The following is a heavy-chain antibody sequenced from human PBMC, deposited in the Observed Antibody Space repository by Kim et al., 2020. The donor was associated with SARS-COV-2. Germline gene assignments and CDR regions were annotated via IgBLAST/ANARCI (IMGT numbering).Heavy chain of an antibody. Sequence: GGSLRLSFAASGFTVSSNYMSWVRQAPGKGLEWVSVIYSGGSTYYADSVKGRFTISRDNSKNTLYLQMNSLRAEDTAVYYCARDRMVRGAQLYYYYGMDVWGQGTTVTVSS. CDR3: ARDRMVRGAQLYYYYGMDV. D-gene: IGHD3-10*01. V-gene: IGHV3-53*01. J-gene: IGHJ6*02. CDR2: IYSGGST. CDR1: GFTVSSNY.